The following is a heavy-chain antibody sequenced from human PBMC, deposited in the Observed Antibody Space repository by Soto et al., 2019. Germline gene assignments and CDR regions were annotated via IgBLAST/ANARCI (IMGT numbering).Heavy chain of an antibody. Sequence: GGSLRLSCAASGFTFSSYAMHWVRQAPGKGLEWVAVISYDGSNKYYADSVKGRFTISRDNSKNTLYLQMNSLRAEDTAVYYCARDSLSSSSWYVAWFDPWGQGTLVTVSS. V-gene: IGHV3-30-3*01. CDR1: GFTFSSYA. CDR2: ISYDGSNK. J-gene: IGHJ5*02. D-gene: IGHD6-13*01. CDR3: ARDSLSSSSWYVAWFDP.